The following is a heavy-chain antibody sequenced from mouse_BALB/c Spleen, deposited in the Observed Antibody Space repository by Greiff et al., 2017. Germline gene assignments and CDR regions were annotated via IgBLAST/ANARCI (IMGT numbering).Heavy chain of an antibody. Sequence: VQLKESGPELVKPGASVKMSCKASGYTFTSYVMHWVKQKPGQGLEWIGYINPYNDGTKYNEKFKGKATLTSDKSSSTAYMELSSLTSEDSAVYYCARSLYDYDRAMDYWGQGTSVTVSS. CDR2: INPYNDGT. CDR3: ARSLYDYDRAMDY. CDR1: GYTFTSYV. J-gene: IGHJ4*01. D-gene: IGHD2-4*01. V-gene: IGHV1-14*01.